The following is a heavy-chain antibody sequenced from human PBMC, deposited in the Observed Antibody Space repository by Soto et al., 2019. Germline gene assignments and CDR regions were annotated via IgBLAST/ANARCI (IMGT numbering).Heavy chain of an antibody. Sequence: PGGSLRLSCAASGFTFSTYGMHWVRQAPGKGLEWVAVIWYDGRNKFYADSVKGRFTISRDNSKNTLYLQMNSLGAEDTAVYYCTRALYYDFDYWGQGTLVTVSS. CDR3: TRALYYDFDY. CDR2: IWYDGRNK. J-gene: IGHJ4*02. CDR1: GFTFSTYG. D-gene: IGHD3-3*01. V-gene: IGHV3-33*01.